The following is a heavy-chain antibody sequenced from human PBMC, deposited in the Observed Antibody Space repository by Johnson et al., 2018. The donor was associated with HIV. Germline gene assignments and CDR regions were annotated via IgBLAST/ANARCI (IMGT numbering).Heavy chain of an antibody. Sequence: QVLLVESGGGVVQPGRSLRLSCGASGFTFSSYGMHWVRQAPGKGLEWVAVIWYDGSNKYYADSVKGLFTISRDNSKNTLYLQMNSLKVEDTAVYYCAREGLIVGATLGAFDIWVQGTMVTVSS. CDR1: GFTFSSYG. CDR2: IWYDGSNK. D-gene: IGHD1-26*01. V-gene: IGHV3-30*19. J-gene: IGHJ3*02. CDR3: AREGLIVGATLGAFDI.